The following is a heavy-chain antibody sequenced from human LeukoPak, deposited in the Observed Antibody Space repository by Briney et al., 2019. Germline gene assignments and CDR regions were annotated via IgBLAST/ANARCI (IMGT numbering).Heavy chain of an antibody. CDR1: GGSFSGYY. J-gene: IGHJ4*02. Sequence: SETLSLTCAVYGGSFSGYYWNWIRQPPGKGLEWIGEINHSGSTNYNPSLKSRVTISVDTSKNQFSLKLSSVTAADTAVYYCARGLDYWGQGTLVTVSS. V-gene: IGHV4-34*01. CDR2: INHSGST. CDR3: ARGLDY.